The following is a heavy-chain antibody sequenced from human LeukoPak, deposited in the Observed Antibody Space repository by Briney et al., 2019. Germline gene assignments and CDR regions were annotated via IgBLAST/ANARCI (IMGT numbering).Heavy chain of an antibody. CDR3: ARRSVPGRPGY. Sequence: PGGSLRLSCAASGFTVSNNDIKWVRQAPGKGLEWVSLIYSDGSAHYKDSVKGRFSISRDNSKNTVFLQMNSLRGEDTAVYYCARRSVPGRPGYWGQGTLVTVSS. CDR1: GFTVSNND. V-gene: IGHV3-66*04. J-gene: IGHJ4*02. CDR2: IYSDGSA. D-gene: IGHD6-6*01.